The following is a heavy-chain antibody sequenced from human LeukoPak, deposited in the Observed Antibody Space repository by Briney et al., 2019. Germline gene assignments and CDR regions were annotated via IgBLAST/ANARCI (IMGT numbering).Heavy chain of an antibody. V-gene: IGHV3-21*01. CDR3: AIDKRGPTVTTEYYFDY. J-gene: IGHJ4*02. CDR2: ISSSSSYI. Sequence: GGSLRLSCAASGFTFSSYSMNWVRQAPGKGLEWVSSISSSSSYIYYADSVKGRFTISRDNAKNSLYLQMNSLRAEDTAVYYCAIDKRGPTVTTEYYFDYWGQGTLVTVSS. D-gene: IGHD4-17*01. CDR1: GFTFSSYS.